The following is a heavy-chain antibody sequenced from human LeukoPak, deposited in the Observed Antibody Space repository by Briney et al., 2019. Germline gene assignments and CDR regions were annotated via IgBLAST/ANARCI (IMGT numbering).Heavy chain of an antibody. J-gene: IGHJ4*02. CDR1: GASVSSGSYF. CDR2: FYYTGTT. V-gene: IGHV4-61*01. D-gene: IGHD4-17*01. Sequence: SETLSLTCNVSGASVSSGSYFWSWIRQPPGKGLEWIGYFYYTGTTNYNPSLKSRVTISVDTSKNQFSLKVNSVTAADTGVYYCASKSTDHGELRFDYWGQGTLVTVSS. CDR3: ASKSTDHGELRFDY.